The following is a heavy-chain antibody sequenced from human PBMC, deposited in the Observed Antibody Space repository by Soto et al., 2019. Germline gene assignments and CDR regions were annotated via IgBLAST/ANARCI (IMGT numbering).Heavy chain of an antibody. CDR2: TYYRSKWYN. CDR3: AGAKGVRYCSGGSCYSGAVNWFDP. Sequence: SQTLSLTCAISGDSVSSNSAAWNWIRQSPSRGLEWLGRTYYRSKWYNDYAVSVKSRITINPDTSKNQFSLQLNSVTPEDTAVYYCAGAKGVRYCSGGSCYSGAVNWFDPWGQGTLVTVSS. J-gene: IGHJ5*02. D-gene: IGHD2-15*01. CDR1: GDSVSSNSAA. V-gene: IGHV6-1*01.